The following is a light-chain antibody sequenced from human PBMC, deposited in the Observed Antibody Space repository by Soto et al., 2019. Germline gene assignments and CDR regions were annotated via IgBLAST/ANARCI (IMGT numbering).Light chain of an antibody. CDR1: QSISSW. Sequence: DIQMTQSPSTLSASVGDRVTITCRSSQSISSWLAWYQQKPGKAPKLLIYAASTLQSGVPSRFSGSGSGADFTLTISCLQSEDFATYYCQQYYSYPPITFGPGTKVDIK. CDR2: AAS. CDR3: QQYYSYPPIT. V-gene: IGKV1-5*01. J-gene: IGKJ3*01.